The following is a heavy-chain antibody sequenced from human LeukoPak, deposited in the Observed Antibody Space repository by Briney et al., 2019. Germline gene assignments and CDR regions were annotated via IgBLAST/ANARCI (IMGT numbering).Heavy chain of an antibody. CDR3: ASLPGYSSSWSRYFDC. CDR1: GFTFSSYW. CDR2: INNDGSST. Sequence: QAGGSLRLSCAASGFTFSSYWMHWVRQAPGKGLVWVSRINNDGSSTSYADSVKGRFTISRDNAKNTLYLQMNSLRAEDTAVYYCASLPGYSSSWSRYFDCWGQGTLVTVSS. J-gene: IGHJ4*02. D-gene: IGHD6-13*01. V-gene: IGHV3-74*01.